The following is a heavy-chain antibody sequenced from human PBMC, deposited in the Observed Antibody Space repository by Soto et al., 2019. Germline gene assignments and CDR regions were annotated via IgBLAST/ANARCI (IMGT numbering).Heavy chain of an antibody. CDR1: GYTFTSYY. D-gene: IGHD3-10*01. V-gene: IGHV1-46*03. CDR3: ASGATFGELLSRAAFDI. Sequence: ASVKVSCKASGYTFTSYYMHWVRQAPGQGLEWMGIINPSGGSTSYAQKFQGRVTMTRDTSTSTVYMELSSLRSEDTAVYYCASGATFGELLSRAAFDIWGQGTMVTVSS. CDR2: INPSGGST. J-gene: IGHJ3*02.